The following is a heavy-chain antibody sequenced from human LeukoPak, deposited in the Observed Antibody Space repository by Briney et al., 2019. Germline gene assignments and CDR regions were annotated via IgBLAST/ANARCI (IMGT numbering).Heavy chain of an antibody. J-gene: IGHJ4*02. V-gene: IGHV4-59*01. Sequence: SETLSRTCTVSGGSISSYYWSWIRQPPGKGLEWIGYIYYSGSTNYNPSLKSRVTISVDTSKNQFSLKLSSVTAADTAEYYCAREPYGSGIFDYWGQGTLVTVSA. D-gene: IGHD3-10*01. CDR2: IYYSGST. CDR3: AREPYGSGIFDY. CDR1: GGSISSYY.